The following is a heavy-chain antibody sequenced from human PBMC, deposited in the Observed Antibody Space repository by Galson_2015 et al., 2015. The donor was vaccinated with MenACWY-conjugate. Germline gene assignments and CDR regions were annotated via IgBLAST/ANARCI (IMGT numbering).Heavy chain of an antibody. CDR2: TNCRSKCYS. Sequence: CAISGASVSSHSAAWNWIRQSPSRGLEWLGRTNCRSKCYSDYAVSVKGRITISPDTSKNQFSLQRNSVTPEDTAVYYGAREAPRYDSWGQGTLVTVSS. CDR1: GASVSSHSAA. V-gene: IGHV6-1*01. J-gene: IGHJ5*01. CDR3: AREAPRYDS.